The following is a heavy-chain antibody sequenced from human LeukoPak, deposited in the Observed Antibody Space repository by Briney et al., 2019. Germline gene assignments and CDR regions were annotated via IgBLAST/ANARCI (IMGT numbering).Heavy chain of an antibody. V-gene: IGHV3-21*01. D-gene: IGHD2-21*02. CDR3: ARDVVVTAILFQH. CDR2: INSSSSYI. Sequence: TGGSLRLSCAASGFTFSSYSMNWVRQAPGKGLEWVSSINSSSSYIYYADSVKGRFTISRDNAKNSLYLQMNSLRAEDTAVYYCARDVVVTAILFQHWGQGTLVTVSS. CDR1: GFTFSSYS. J-gene: IGHJ1*01.